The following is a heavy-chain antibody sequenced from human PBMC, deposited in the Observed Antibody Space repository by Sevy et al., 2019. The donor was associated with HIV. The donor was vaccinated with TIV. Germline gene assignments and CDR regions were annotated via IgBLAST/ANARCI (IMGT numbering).Heavy chain of an antibody. CDR3: ARDDGNYYFHY. V-gene: IGHV3-7*01. Sequence: GGSLRLSCAASGFTFSKYWMGWVRQAPGKGLEWVANIKQDAGRKYYVDSVKGRFTISRDNAKNSLYVQMNSLRAEDTAVYFCARDDGNYYFHYWGQGTLVTVSS. J-gene: IGHJ4*02. D-gene: IGHD1-7*01. CDR2: IKQDAGRK. CDR1: GFTFSKYW.